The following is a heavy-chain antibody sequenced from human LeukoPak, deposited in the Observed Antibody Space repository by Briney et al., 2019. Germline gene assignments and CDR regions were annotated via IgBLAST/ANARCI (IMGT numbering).Heavy chain of an antibody. CDR2: ISNSADST. J-gene: IGHJ4*02. CDR3: ARALRSYGTGDY. V-gene: IGHV3-23*01. D-gene: IGHD5-18*01. Sequence: GGSLRLSCAASGFTFSPYAMTWVRQAPGKGLEWVSTISNSADSTYYADSVKGRFTISRDNAKNSLYLQMNSLRAEDTAVYYCARALRSYGTGDYWGQGTLVTVSS. CDR1: GFTFSPYA.